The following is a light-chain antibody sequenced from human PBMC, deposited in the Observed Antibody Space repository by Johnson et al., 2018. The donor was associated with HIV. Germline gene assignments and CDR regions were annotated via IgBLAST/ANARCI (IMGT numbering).Light chain of an antibody. CDR1: SSNIGNNY. CDR2: ENN. J-gene: IGLJ1*01. V-gene: IGLV1-51*02. CDR3: ATWDTSLSAEV. Sequence: QSVLTQPPSVSAAPGQKVTISCSGSSSNIGNNYVSWYQHLPGTAPKLLIYENNKRPSGVPDRFSDSKSGTSATLGITGLQTGDEAEYYCATWDTSLSAEVVGTGTKVTVL.